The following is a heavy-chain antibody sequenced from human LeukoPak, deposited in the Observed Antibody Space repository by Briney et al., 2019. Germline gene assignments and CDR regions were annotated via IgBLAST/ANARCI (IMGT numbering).Heavy chain of an antibody. V-gene: IGHV3-30*04. CDR2: ISYDGSNK. J-gene: IGHJ4*02. D-gene: IGHD5-18*01. Sequence: PGGSLRLSCAASGFTFSSYAMYWVRQAPGKGLEWVAVISYDGSNKYYADSVKGRFTISRDNSKNTLYLQMNSLRAEDTAVYYCAREAGGYSFQYYFDYWGQGTLVTVSS. CDR3: AREAGGYSFQYYFDY. CDR1: GFTFSSYA.